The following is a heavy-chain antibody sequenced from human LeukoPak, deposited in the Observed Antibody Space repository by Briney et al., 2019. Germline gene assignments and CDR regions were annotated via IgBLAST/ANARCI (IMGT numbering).Heavy chain of an antibody. CDR1: GGSISSYY. CDR3: TRGTVTTYYFDC. J-gene: IGHJ4*02. Sequence: PSETLSLTCTVSGGSISSYYWSWIRQPPGKGLEWIGYIYYSGSTNYNPSLKSRVTISVNTSKNQFSLRLSSVTAADTAVYYCTRGTVTTYYFDCWGQGTLVTVSS. D-gene: IGHD4-17*01. CDR2: IYYSGST. V-gene: IGHV4-59*01.